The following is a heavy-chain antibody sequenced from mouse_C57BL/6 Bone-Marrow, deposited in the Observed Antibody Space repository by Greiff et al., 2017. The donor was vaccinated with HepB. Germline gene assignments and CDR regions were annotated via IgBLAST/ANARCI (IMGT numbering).Heavy chain of an antibody. D-gene: IGHD1-1*02. J-gene: IGHJ2*01. V-gene: IGHV1-55*01. CDR3: AKGVGY. CDR2: IYPGSGST. Sequence: VQLQQPGAELVKPGASVKMSCKASGYTFTSYWITWVKQRPGQGLEWIGDIYPGSGSTNYNEKFKSKATLTVDTASSTSYMQLSSLKSEAPAVYYCAKGVGYWGQGTTLTVSS. CDR1: GYTFTSYW.